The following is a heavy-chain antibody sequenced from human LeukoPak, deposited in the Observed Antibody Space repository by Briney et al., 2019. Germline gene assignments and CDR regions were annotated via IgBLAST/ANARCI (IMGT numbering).Heavy chain of an antibody. V-gene: IGHV4-59*01. CDR3: ARGLLVGNSGYYFDY. J-gene: IGHJ4*02. D-gene: IGHD5-12*01. Sequence: SETLSLTCTVSGGSISSYYWTWIRQPPGKGLEWIGYIHYSGGTNYHPSLKSRVSLSVDTSKKQFSLELSSVTAADTAMYYCARGLLVGNSGYYFDYWGQGTLVTVSS. CDR2: IHYSGGT. CDR1: GGSISSYY.